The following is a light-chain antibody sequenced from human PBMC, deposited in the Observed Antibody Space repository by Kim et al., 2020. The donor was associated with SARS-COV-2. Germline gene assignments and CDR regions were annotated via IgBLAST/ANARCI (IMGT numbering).Light chain of an antibody. V-gene: IGKV3-20*01. J-gene: IGKJ2*01. CDR1: QSVGSDY. CDR2: GAS. Sequence: SPGERATLSCRASQSVGSDYLAWYQQKPGQAPRLLIYGASSRATGIPDRFSGSGSGTDFTLTISRLEPEDFAVYYCQQYGTSPPYTFGQGTKLEI. CDR3: QQYGTSPPYT.